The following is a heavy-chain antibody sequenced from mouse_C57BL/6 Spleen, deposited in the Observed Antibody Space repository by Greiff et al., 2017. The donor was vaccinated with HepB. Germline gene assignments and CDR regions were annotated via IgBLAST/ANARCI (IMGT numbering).Heavy chain of an antibody. D-gene: IGHD2-4*01. CDR2: SRNKANDYTT. V-gene: IGHV7-1*01. J-gene: IGHJ4*01. CDR3: ARDDYDYAMDY. CDR1: GFTFSDFY. Sequence: EVQGVESGGGLVQSGRSLRLSCATSGFTFSDFYMEWVRQAPGKGLEWIAASRNKANDYTTEYSASVKGRFIVSRDTSQSILYLQMNALRAEDTATYYCARDDYDYAMDYWGQGTSVTVSS.